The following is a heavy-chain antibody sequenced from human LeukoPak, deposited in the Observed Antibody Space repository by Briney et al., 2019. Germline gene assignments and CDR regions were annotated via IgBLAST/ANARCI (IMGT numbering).Heavy chain of an antibody. Sequence: GGSLRLSCAASGFTFSSYWMHWVRQAPGKGLVWVSRINSDGSSTSYADSVKGRFTISRDNAKNTLYLQMNSLRAEDTAVYYCARDLETSDYYGSGSYDHQFDYWGQGTLVTVSS. CDR2: INSDGSST. D-gene: IGHD3-10*01. CDR1: GFTFSSYW. J-gene: IGHJ4*02. CDR3: ARDLETSDYYGSGSYDHQFDY. V-gene: IGHV3-74*01.